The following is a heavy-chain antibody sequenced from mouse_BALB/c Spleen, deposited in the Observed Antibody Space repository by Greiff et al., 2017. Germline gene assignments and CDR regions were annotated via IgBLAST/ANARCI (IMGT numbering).Heavy chain of an antibody. J-gene: IGHJ3*01. V-gene: IGHV3-2*02. CDR1: GYSITSDYA. Sequence: EVQLVESGPGLVKPSQSLSLTCTVTGYSITSDYAWNWIRQFPGNKLEWMGYISYSGSTSYNPSLKSRISITRDTSKNQFFLQLNSVTTEDTATYYCARRGYDPWFAYWGQGTLVTVSA. CDR2: ISYSGST. D-gene: IGHD2-3*01. CDR3: ARRGYDPWFAY.